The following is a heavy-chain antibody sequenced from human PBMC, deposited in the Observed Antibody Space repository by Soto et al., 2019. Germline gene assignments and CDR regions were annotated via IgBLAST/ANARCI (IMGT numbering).Heavy chain of an antibody. V-gene: IGHV3-30*18. CDR2: ISYDGSNK. J-gene: IGHJ4*02. CDR3: AEDLGYYDSSGYCPQD. D-gene: IGHD3-22*01. CDR1: GFTFSSYG. Sequence: VGSLRLSCAASGFTFSSYGMHWVRQAPGKGLEGVAVISYDGSNKYYADSVKGRFTISRDNSKNTLYLQMNSLRAEDTAVYYCAEDLGYYDSSGYCPQDWGQGTLVTVSS.